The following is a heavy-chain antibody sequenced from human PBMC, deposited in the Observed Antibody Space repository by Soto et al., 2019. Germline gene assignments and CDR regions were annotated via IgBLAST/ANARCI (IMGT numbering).Heavy chain of an antibody. CDR1: GGSISSYY. CDR3: ARVRIAARTGAYGMDV. D-gene: IGHD6-6*01. J-gene: IGHJ6*02. CDR2: IYTSGST. V-gene: IGHV4-4*07. Sequence: SETLSLSCTVSGGSISSYYWSWIRQPAGKVLEWIGRIYTSGSTNYNPSLKSRVTISVDTSKNQFSLKLSSVTAADTAVYYCARVRIAARTGAYGMDVLGQGTTVTVSS.